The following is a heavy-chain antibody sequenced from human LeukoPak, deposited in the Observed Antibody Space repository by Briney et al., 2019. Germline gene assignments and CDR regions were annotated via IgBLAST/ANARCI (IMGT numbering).Heavy chain of an antibody. CDR1: GFTFSSYS. Sequence: GGSLRLSCAASGFTFSSYSMTWVRQAPGKGLEWVSSISSSGSFIYYADSVKGRFTISRDNAKNSLYLQMSSLRADDTAIYYCARSFGGAISYFDYWGQGTLVTVSS. V-gene: IGHV3-21*01. D-gene: IGHD3-16*02. CDR2: ISSSGSFI. CDR3: ARSFGGAISYFDY. J-gene: IGHJ4*02.